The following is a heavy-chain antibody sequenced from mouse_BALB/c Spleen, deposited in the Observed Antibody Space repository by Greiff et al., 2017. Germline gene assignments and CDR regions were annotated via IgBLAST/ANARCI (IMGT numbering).Heavy chain of an antibody. CDR1: GYTFSSYW. CDR2: ILPGSGST. J-gene: IGHJ4*01. D-gene: IGHD1-1*01. Sequence: QVQLQQSGAELMKPGASVKISCKATGYTFSSYWIEWVKQRPGHGLEWIGEILPGSGSTNYNEKFKGKATFTADTSSNTAYMQLSSLTSEDSAVYYCARRRCYGSYAMDYWGQGTSVTVSS. CDR3: ARRRCYGSYAMDY. V-gene: IGHV1-9*01.